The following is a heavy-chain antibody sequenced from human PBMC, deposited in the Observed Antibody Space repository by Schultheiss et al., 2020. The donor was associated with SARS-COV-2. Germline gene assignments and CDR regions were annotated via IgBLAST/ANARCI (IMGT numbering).Heavy chain of an antibody. Sequence: GGSLRLSCAASGFTFSSYDMNWVRQAPGKGLEWVSDITRSGLDIHYADSVKDRFTVSRDNSVTTLYLEMNSLRVEDTAVYYCARGYSSAWWYYFDHWGQGTLVTVSS. CDR3: ARGYSSAWWYYFDH. D-gene: IGHD6-19*01. J-gene: IGHJ4*02. V-gene: IGHV3-48*03. CDR2: ITRSGLDI. CDR1: GFTFSSYD.